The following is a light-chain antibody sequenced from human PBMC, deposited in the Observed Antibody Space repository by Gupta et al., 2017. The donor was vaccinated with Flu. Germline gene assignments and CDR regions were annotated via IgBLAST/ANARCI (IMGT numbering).Light chain of an antibody. CDR3: QHYGASPPYT. J-gene: IGKJ2*01. CDR1: QNIASAY. Sequence: EFVLTQSPGTLSLSPGERATLSCRASQNIASAYLAWYQQKPGQAPRLLIHGASTRATGIPDRFSGSGSGTDFTLTISRLEPEDFVVYYCQHYGASPPYTFGQGTKLEIK. V-gene: IGKV3-20*01. CDR2: GAS.